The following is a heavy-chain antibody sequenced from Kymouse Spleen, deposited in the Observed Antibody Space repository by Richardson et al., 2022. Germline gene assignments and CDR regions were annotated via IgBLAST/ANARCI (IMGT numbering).Heavy chain of an antibody. J-gene: IGHJ6*02. D-gene: IGHD6-13*01. CDR3: AREWSSWTQYYYYYGMDV. CDR1: GFTFSSYW. CDR2: INSDGSST. Sequence: EVQLVESGGGLVQPGGSLRLSCAASGFTFSSYWMHWVRQAPGKGLVWVSRINSDGSSTSYADSVKGRFTISRDNAKNTLYLQMNSLRAEDTAVYYCAREWSSWTQYYYYYGMDVWGQGTTVTVSS. V-gene: IGHV3-74*01.